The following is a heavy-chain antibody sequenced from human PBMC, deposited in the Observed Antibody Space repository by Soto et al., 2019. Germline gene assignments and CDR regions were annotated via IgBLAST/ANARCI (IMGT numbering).Heavy chain of an antibody. V-gene: IGHV5-51*01. J-gene: IGHJ6*03. Sequence: PGESLKISCKGSGYSFTSYWIGWVRQMPGKGLEWMGIIYPGDSDTRYSPSFHSQVTISTDNSISTAYLQWSSLKASDTATYYCARLFCSGGSGAEGMCRYYHMAVWGKGTTVTVSS. D-gene: IGHD2-15*01. CDR2: IYPGDSDT. CDR1: GYSFTSYW. CDR3: ARLFCSGGSGAEGMCRYYHMAV.